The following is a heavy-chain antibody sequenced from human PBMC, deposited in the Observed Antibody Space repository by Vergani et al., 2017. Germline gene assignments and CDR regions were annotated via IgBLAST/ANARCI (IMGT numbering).Heavy chain of an antibody. CDR3: ARDRVDIVATTTYYYYYSGMDV. Sequence: EVQLVESGGGLVQPGGSLRLSCAASGFTVSSNYMSWVRQAPGKGLEWVSVIYSGGSTYYADSVKGRFTISRHNSKNTLYLQMNSLRAEDPAVYYCARDRVDIVATTTYYYYYSGMDVWGQGTTVTVSS. D-gene: IGHD5-12*01. V-gene: IGHV3-53*04. J-gene: IGHJ6*02. CDR1: GFTVSSNY. CDR2: IYSGGST.